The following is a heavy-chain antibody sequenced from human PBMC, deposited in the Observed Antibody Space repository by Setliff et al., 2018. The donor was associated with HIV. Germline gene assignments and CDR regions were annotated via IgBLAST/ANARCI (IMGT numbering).Heavy chain of an antibody. CDR1: GDSIGTYY. J-gene: IGHJ5*02. CDR3: ARARLLGGFLS. Sequence: SETLSLTCSVSGDSIGTYYWNWIRQTPGKRLEWIGFSYYGGSTDYNPALKNRVAISVDTSRNRVSLKMTSVTAADTAVYYCARARLLGGFLSWGRGALVTVSS. CDR2: SYYGGST. V-gene: IGHV4-59*01. D-gene: IGHD7-27*01.